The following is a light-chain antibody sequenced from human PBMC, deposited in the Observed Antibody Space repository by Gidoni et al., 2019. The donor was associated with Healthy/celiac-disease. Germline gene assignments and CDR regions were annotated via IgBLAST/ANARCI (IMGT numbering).Light chain of an antibody. CDR1: QSVSSY. CDR2: DAS. J-gene: IGKJ2*01. V-gene: IGKV3-11*01. CDR3: QQRSNWPYT. Sequence: EIVLTQSPATLSLSPGERATLSCRASQSVSSYLAWYQQKPGQPPRLLIYDASNRATGVPARFSGSGSGTDFTLIISRLEPEDFAVYYCQQRSNWPYTFGQGTKLEIK.